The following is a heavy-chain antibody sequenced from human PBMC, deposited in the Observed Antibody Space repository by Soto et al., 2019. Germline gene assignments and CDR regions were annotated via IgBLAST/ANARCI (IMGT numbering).Heavy chain of an antibody. Sequence: GGSLRLSCAASGFTFSSYAMSWVRQAPGKGLEWVSAISGSGGSTYYADSVKGRFTISRNNSNNTLYLQMNSLRAENTALYYCAKGKMATIDFDYWGQGTLVTVSS. CDR1: GFTFSSYA. V-gene: IGHV3-23*01. CDR3: AKGKMATIDFDY. J-gene: IGHJ4*02. CDR2: ISGSGGST.